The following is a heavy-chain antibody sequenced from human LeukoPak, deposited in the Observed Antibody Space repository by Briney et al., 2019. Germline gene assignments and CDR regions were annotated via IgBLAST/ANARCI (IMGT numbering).Heavy chain of an antibody. V-gene: IGHV3-33*01. Sequence: GGSLRLSCAASGFSFSTYGMPWVRQAPGKGLEWVAVIWYDGSNKYYADSVKGRFTISRDNSKNTLYLQMNSLRVEDTAVYYCARGGPEWPLDYWGQGTLVTVST. CDR3: ARGGPEWPLDY. J-gene: IGHJ4*02. D-gene: IGHD3-3*01. CDR1: GFSFSTYG. CDR2: IWYDGSNK.